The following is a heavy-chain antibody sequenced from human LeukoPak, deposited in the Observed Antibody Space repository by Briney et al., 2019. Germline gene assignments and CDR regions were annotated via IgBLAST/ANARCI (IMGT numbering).Heavy chain of an antibody. J-gene: IGHJ4*02. CDR2: ISYDGSNK. D-gene: IGHD5-18*01. Sequence: GGSLRLSCAASGFTFSSYAMHWVRQAPGKGLEWVAVISYDGSNKYYADSVKGRFTISRDNSKNTLYLQMNSLRAEDTAVYYCARDPPPRGYSYGYIRYYFDYWGQGTLVTVSS. CDR3: ARDPPPRGYSYGYIRYYFDY. CDR1: GFTFSSYA. V-gene: IGHV3-30-3*01.